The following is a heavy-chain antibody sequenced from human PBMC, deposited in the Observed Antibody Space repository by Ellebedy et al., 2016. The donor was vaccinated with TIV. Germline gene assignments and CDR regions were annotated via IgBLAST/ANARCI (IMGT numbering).Heavy chain of an antibody. J-gene: IGHJ4*02. CDR3: AREPYCSGGSCSY. CDR1: GFTFSSYS. CDR2: ISSSSSYI. V-gene: IGHV3-21*01. D-gene: IGHD2-15*01. Sequence: GGSLRLSXAASGFTFSSYSMNWVRQAPGKGLEWVSSISSSSSYIYYADSVKGRFTISRDNAKNSLYLQMNSLRAEDTAVYYCAREPYCSGGSCSYWGQGTLVTVSS.